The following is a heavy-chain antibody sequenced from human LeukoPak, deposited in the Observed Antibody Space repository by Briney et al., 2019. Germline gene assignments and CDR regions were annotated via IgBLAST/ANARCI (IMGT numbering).Heavy chain of an antibody. CDR2: IIPIFGTA. Sequence: SVKVSCKASGGTFSSYAISWVRQAPGQGLEWVGGIIPIFGTANYAQKFQGRVTITADESTSTAYMELSSLRSEDTAVYYCARRGYSYGLVSYFDYWGQGTRVTVSS. D-gene: IGHD5-18*01. J-gene: IGHJ4*02. CDR3: ARRGYSYGLVSYFDY. V-gene: IGHV1-69*13. CDR1: GGTFSSYA.